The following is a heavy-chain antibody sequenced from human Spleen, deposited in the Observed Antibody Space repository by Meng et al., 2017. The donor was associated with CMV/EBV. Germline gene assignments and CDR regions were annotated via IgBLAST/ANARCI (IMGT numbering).Heavy chain of an antibody. D-gene: IGHD2-8*01. Sequence: GGSLRLSCAASGFTFSSYEMNWVRQAPGKGLEWVSVIYSGGSTYYADSVKGRFTISRDKSKNTLYLQMNSLRAEDTAVYYCATNEEDIVLMVYASQHTYWGQGTLVTVSS. CDR2: IYSGGST. J-gene: IGHJ4*02. CDR1: GFTFSSYE. CDR3: ATNEEDIVLMVYASQHTY. V-gene: IGHV3-66*02.